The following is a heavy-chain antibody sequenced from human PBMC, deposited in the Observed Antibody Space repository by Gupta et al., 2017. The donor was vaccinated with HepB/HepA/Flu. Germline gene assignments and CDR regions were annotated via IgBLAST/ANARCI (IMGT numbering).Heavy chain of an antibody. J-gene: IGHJ5*02. CDR3: AKEGDFWSGPNNWFDP. D-gene: IGHD3-3*01. CDR2: ISGNSVST. CDR1: GFTFSNYA. Sequence: EVRLLVSGGGLVQPGGSLGLSCSASGFTFSNYAMSWVRQDPGKGLQWVSAISGNSVSTYYADSVKGRFTISRDNSMDTLYLQMNSLRAEDTAVYYCAKEGDFWSGPNNWFDPWGQGSLVTVSS. V-gene: IGHV3-23*01.